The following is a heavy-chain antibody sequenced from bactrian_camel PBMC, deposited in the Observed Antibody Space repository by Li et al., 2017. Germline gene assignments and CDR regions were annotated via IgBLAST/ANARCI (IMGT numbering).Heavy chain of an antibody. J-gene: IGHJ6*01. CDR1: GYVFSSHC. CDR2: LNIDGKT. V-gene: IGHV3S53*01. D-gene: IGHD4*01. Sequence: VQLVESGGGSVPVGGSLRLSCVSSVGYVFSSHCMGWFLQAPGKEREGVAALNIDGKTTYADSVKGRFTISQDSAKNTLYLQMNNLKPEDTATYYCAAFKATMGRCADFGYWGQGTQVTVS. CDR3: AAFKATMGRCADFGY.